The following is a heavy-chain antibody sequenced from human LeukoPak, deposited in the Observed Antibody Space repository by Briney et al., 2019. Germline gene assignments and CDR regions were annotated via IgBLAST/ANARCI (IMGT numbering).Heavy chain of an antibody. CDR2: INHSGST. V-gene: IGHV4-34*01. D-gene: IGHD3-22*01. J-gene: IGHJ6*03. Sequence: SETLSLTCAVYGGSFSGYYWSWIRQPPGKGLEWIGEINHSGSTNYNPSLKSRVTISVDTSKNQFSLKLSSVTAADTAVYYCTGAASSGPLFTYHMDVWGKGTTVTVSS. CDR3: TGAASSGPLFTYHMDV. CDR1: GGSFSGYY.